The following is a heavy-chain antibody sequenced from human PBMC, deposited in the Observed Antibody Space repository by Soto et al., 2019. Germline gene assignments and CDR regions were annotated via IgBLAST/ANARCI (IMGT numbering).Heavy chain of an antibody. Sequence: VASVKVSCKTSGYTFSNYGITWVRQAPGQPLEWLGWISLYSDGTSYAQKFRGRVSMTTDTSTTTAYMELRSLRSDDTAVYYCARVVPGAEAWFGPWGQGPLVTVSS. CDR3: ARVVPGAEAWFGP. CDR2: ISLYSDGT. J-gene: IGHJ5*02. CDR1: GYTFSNYG. V-gene: IGHV1-18*01.